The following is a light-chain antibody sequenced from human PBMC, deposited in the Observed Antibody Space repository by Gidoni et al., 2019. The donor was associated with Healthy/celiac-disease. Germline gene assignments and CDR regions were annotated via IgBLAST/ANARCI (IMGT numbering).Light chain of an antibody. Sequence: QLVLTQSPSASASLGASVKLTCTLSSGHSSYAIAWHQQQPEKGPRYLMKLNSDGSHSKGDGIPDRFSCSSSGAARYLTISRLQSEDEADYYCQTWGTGIRVFGGGTKLTVL. CDR2: LNSDGSH. CDR1: SGHSSYA. V-gene: IGLV4-69*01. J-gene: IGLJ2*01. CDR3: QTWGTGIRV.